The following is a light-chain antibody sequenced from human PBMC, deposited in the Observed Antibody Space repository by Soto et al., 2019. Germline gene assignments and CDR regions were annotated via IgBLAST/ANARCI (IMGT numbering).Light chain of an antibody. J-gene: IGLJ1*01. CDR3: CSYTSSAAYV. CDR1: SSDVGSYDD. CDR2: NVT. Sequence: QSALIQPPSVSGSPGQSVTISCTGTSSDVGSYDDVSWYQQHPGTVPKPMIYNVTNQPSGVPDRFSGSRSGNSASLTISGLQAEDEADYSCCSYTSSAAYVFDTGTKVTVL. V-gene: IGLV2-18*02.